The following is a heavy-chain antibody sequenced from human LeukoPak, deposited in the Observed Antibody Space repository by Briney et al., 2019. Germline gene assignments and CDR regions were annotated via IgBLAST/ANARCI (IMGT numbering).Heavy chain of an antibody. CDR1: GFTFSTYS. CDR3: AKGGVAPDY. Sequence: GGSLRLSCEASGFTFSTYSMHWVRQAPGKGLEWVAFIRLDGSDKYYADSVKGRFTISRDNSKNTLYLQMNSLRAEDTAVYYCAKGGVAPDYWGQGTLVTVSS. V-gene: IGHV3-30*02. J-gene: IGHJ4*02. D-gene: IGHD2-21*01. CDR2: IRLDGSDK.